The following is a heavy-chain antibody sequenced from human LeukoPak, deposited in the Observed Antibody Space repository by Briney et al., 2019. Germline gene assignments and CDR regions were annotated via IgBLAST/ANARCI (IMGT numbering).Heavy chain of an antibody. CDR1: GGSISSSSYY. J-gene: IGHJ4*02. D-gene: IGHD6-13*01. CDR2: IYYSGST. Sequence: SETLSLTCTVSGGSISSSSYYWGWIRQPPGTGLEWIGSIYYSGSTYYNPSLKSRVTISVDTSKNQFSLKLSSVTAADTAVYYCASGVSSWGLNWGQGTLVTVSS. CDR3: ASGVSSWGLN. V-gene: IGHV4-39*07.